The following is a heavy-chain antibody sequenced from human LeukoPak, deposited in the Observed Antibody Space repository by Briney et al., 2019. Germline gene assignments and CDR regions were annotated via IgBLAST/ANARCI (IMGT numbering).Heavy chain of an antibody. J-gene: IGHJ1*01. V-gene: IGHV3-33*01. CDR2: AYGDGSSQ. D-gene: IGHD4-11*01. CDR3: ATGGNFYYSH. Sequence: QSGGSLRLSCAASGFPFSGYGMHWVRQAPGKGLEWVAVAYGDGSSQYYADSVKGRFSTSKDISKNTLSLQMNGLRAEDTAVYSCATGGNFYYSHWGQGTLVTVSS. CDR1: GFPFSGYG.